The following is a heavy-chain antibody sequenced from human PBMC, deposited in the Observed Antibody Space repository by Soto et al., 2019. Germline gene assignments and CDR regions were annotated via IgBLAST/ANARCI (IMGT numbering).Heavy chain of an antibody. D-gene: IGHD1-7*01. CDR2: ISYDGSNK. J-gene: IGHJ4*02. V-gene: IGHV3-30*18. Sequence: QVQLVESGGGVVQPGRSLRLSCAASGFTFSSYGMHWVRQAPGKGLEWVAVISYDGSNKYYADSVKGRFTISRDNSKNTRYLQMNSLRAEDTAVYYCAKDLGYWNYVPSVDYCGEGTLVTVSS. CDR1: GFTFSSYG. CDR3: AKDLGYWNYVPSVDY.